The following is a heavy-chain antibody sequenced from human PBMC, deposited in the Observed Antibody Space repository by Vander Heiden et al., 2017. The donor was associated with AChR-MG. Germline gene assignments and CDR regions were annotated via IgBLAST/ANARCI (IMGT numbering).Heavy chain of an antibody. CDR2: INPNSGGT. CDR3: ARGFRKASQLLRFLEWLPQGDWFDP. V-gene: IGHV1-2*02. Sequence: QVHLVQSGAEVKKPGASVKVSCKASGYTFTDYYIHWVRQAPGQGLEWMGWINPNSGGTNFAQNFQGRVTMTRDTSITTAYMEVSRLRSDDTAVYYCARGFRKASQLLRFLEWLPQGDWFDPWGQGTLVTVSS. D-gene: IGHD3-3*01. J-gene: IGHJ5*02. CDR1: GYTFTDYY.